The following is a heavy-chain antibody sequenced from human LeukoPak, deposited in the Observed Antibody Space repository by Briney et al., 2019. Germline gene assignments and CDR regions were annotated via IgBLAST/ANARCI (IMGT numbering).Heavy chain of an antibody. CDR3: ARDSSSYYFDY. J-gene: IGHJ4*02. V-gene: IGHV3-66*01. CDR2: IHTGGTT. Sequence: GQSLRLSCAASAFTATSNHMNWVRQAPGKGLEWVSIIHTGGTTHYADSLKDRFTISRDDSINTLYLQMNSLRAEDTAVYYCARDSSSYYFDYWGQGTLVTVSS. D-gene: IGHD6-6*01. CDR1: AFTATSNH.